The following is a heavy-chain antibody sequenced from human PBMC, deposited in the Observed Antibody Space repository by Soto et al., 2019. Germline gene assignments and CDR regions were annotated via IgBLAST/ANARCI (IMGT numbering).Heavy chain of an antibody. V-gene: IGHV4-59*11. D-gene: IGHD2-15*01. CDR1: GVSIGSHF. Sequence: SETLSLTCSVSGVSIGSHFWSWIRRAPGKGPELVGYIYHTVNTNYNPALKSRATISMDTSKNQLSLQLTSVTAADTAVYYCARLQYTVVTALDIWGQGTMVTV. J-gene: IGHJ3*02. CDR3: ARLQYTVVTALDI. CDR2: IYHTVNT.